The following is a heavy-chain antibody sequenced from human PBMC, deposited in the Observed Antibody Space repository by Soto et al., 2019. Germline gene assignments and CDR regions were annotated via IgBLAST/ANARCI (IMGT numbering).Heavy chain of an antibody. CDR1: GGSITDYS. CDR3: ARGNCSSPNCYSFSGYYGMDV. J-gene: IGHJ6*02. CDR2: IFSSGST. V-gene: IGHV4-4*07. Sequence: SETLSLTCTVSGGSITDYSWVWIRQPAGKGLEWIGRIFSSGSTNYNPSLKGRITMSLDTSKNQFSLKLTSVTAADTALYYCARGNCSSPNCYSFSGYYGMDVWGQGTTVTVSS. D-gene: IGHD2-2*01.